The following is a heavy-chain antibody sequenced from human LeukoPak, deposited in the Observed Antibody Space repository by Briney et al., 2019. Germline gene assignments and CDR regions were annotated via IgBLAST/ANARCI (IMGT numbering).Heavy chain of an antibody. J-gene: IGHJ4*02. CDR1: GYTFTSYG. CDR3: ARGRVVVVPAAYDY. D-gene: IGHD2-2*01. Sequence: ASVKVSCKASGYTFTSYGISCVRQAPGQGLEWMGWISAYNGNTNYAQKPQGRVTMTTDTSTSTAYMELRSLRSDDTAVYYCARGRVVVVPAAYDYWGQGTLVTVSS. CDR2: ISAYNGNT. V-gene: IGHV1-18*01.